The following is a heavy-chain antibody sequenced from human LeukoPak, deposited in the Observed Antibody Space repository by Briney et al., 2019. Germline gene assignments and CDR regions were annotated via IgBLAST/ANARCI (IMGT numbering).Heavy chain of an antibody. Sequence: WETLSLTCTVSGYSISSGYYWGWIRQPPGKGLEWIGSIYHSGSTYYNPSLKSRVTISVDTSKNQFSLKLSSVTAADTAVYYCARDGPMIVVVPAARFTDPWGQGTLVTVSS. CDR2: IYHSGST. CDR3: ARDGPMIVVVPAARFTDP. V-gene: IGHV4-38-2*02. CDR1: GYSISSGYY. D-gene: IGHD2-2*01. J-gene: IGHJ5*02.